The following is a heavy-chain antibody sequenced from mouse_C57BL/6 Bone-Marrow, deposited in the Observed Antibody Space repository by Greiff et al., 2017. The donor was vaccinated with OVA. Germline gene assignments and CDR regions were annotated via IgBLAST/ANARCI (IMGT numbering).Heavy chain of an antibody. Sequence: DVQLVESGGDLVKPGGSLKLSCAASGFTFSSYGMSWVRQTPDKRLEWVATISSGGSYTYYPDSVKGRFTISRDNAKNTLYLQMSSLKSEDTAMYDCARQGYYGSSPWFAYWGQGTLVTVSA. J-gene: IGHJ3*01. CDR1: GFTFSSYG. D-gene: IGHD1-1*01. CDR3: ARQGYYGSSPWFAY. V-gene: IGHV5-6*01. CDR2: ISSGGSYT.